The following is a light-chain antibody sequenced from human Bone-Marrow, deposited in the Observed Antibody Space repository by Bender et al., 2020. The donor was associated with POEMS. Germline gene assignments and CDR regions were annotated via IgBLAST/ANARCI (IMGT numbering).Light chain of an antibody. J-gene: IGLJ3*02. CDR3: SSWDDSLSGWV. Sequence: QSVLTQPPSASGTPGWSAIISCSGTDSTFEGNKVTWYQNLQGPAPRLVVYSNYQRPSGVPARFTGSKSGTSASLAISDIQSEDEGDYYCSSWDDSLSGWVFGGGTKLPVL. V-gene: IGLV1-44*01. CDR1: DSTFEGNK. CDR2: SNY.